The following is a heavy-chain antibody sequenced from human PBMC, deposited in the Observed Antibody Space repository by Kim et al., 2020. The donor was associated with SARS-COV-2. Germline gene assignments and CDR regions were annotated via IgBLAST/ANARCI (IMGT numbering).Heavy chain of an antibody. V-gene: IGHV4-34*01. J-gene: IGHJ6*03. Sequence: SETLSLTCAVYGGSFSGYYWSWIRQPPGKGLEWIGEINHSGSTNYNPSLKSRVTISVDTSKNQFSLKLSSVTAADTAVYYCARGRTYYYDSSGLRAYYYYMDVWGKGTTVTVSS. CDR3: ARGRTYYYDSSGLRAYYYYMDV. CDR1: GGSFSGYY. D-gene: IGHD3-22*01. CDR2: INHSGST.